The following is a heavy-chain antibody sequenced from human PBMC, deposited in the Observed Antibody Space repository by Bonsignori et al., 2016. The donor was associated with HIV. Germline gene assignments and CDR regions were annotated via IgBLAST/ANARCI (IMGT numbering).Heavy chain of an antibody. D-gene: IGHD4-17*01. CDR3: ARVSRRDYDDDLGPLPYFYYMDV. V-gene: IGHV3-21*01. J-gene: IGHJ6*03. Sequence: VRQAPGKGLEWVSSLSTSRPYTYYADSVEGRFTISRDNARTSLYLQMNSLRAEDTAVYFCARVSRRDYDDDLGPLPYFYYMDVWGKGTTVTVSS. CDR2: LSTSRPYT.